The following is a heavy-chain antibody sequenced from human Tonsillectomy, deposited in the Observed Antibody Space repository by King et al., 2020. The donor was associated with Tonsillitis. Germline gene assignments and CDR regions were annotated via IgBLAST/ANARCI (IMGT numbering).Heavy chain of an antibody. CDR2: ISGSGDST. V-gene: IGHV3-23*04. CDR1: GFTFSSFA. J-gene: IGHJ3*01. D-gene: IGHD6-13*01. CDR3: AKGFSGVYRAFDF. Sequence: VQLVESGGGLVQPGGSLRLSCAASGFTFSSFAMNWVRQAPGKGQEWVSAISGSGDSTYFADSVKGRFTISRDDSKNTLYLVMNSLRAEDTAVYYCAKGFSGVYRAFDFWGQGTMVTVSS.